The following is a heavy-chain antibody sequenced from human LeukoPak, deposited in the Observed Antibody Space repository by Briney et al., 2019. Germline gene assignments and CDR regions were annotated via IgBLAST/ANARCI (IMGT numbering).Heavy chain of an antibody. Sequence: PSETLSLTCSVSGGPISSSRYYWGWIRQPPGKGLEWIGNIYYSGSTYYNPSLKSRVTISVDTSKNQFSLKLSSVTAADTALYYCARQVITAGGNFDSWGQGTLVTVSS. V-gene: IGHV4-39*01. D-gene: IGHD6-13*01. CDR2: IYYSGST. CDR3: ARQVITAGGNFDS. J-gene: IGHJ4*02. CDR1: GGPISSSRYY.